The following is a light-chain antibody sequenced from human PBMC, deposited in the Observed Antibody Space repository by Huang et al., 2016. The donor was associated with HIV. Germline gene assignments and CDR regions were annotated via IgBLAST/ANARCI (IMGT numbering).Light chain of an antibody. J-gene: IGKJ5*01. CDR1: QSLLHSNGYNY. CDR3: MQHLRSIT. V-gene: IGKV2-28*01. CDR2: LGS. Sequence: DIVMTQSPLSLSVTPGESASISCRSDQSLLHSNGYNYLDWYLQKTGQPPQVLIYLGSSRASGVPDRFSGSGSETNFTLKISRVEAEDVGVYYCMQHLRSITFGQGTRLEIK.